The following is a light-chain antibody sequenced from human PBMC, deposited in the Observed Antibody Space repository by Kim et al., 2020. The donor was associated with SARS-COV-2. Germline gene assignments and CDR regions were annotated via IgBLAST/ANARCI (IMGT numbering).Light chain of an antibody. CDR1: QSVTSN. V-gene: IGKV3-15*01. Sequence: EIVLTQSPGTLSLSPGERATLSCGASQSVTSNYLAWYQQRPGQAPRLLIYGAFSRATGIPARFSGSGSGTEFTLTISSLQSEDFAVYYCQQYDNWPLTFGGGTKVDIK. CDR2: GAF. CDR3: QQYDNWPLT. J-gene: IGKJ4*01.